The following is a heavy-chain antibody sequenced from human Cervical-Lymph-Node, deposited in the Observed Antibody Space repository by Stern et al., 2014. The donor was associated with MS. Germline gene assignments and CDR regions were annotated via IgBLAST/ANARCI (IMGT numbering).Heavy chain of an antibody. J-gene: IGHJ4*02. CDR2: IIPNFGTA. CDR1: GGTFSSYA. CDR3: ATSPYYYDSSGYYSYFDY. Sequence: VQLVESGAEVKKPGSSVKVSCKASGGTFSSYAISWVRQAPGQGLEWMGGIIPNFGTAIYAQKFQCRVTITADESTSTAYMELSSLRSEDTAVYYCATSPYYYDSSGYYSYFDYWGQGTLVTVSS. D-gene: IGHD3-22*01. V-gene: IGHV1-69*01.